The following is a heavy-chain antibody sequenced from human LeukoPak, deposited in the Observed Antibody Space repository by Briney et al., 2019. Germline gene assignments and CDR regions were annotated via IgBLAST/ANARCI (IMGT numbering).Heavy chain of an antibody. CDR1: GFTSSTYG. V-gene: IGHV3-33*01. Sequence: GGSLRLSCAASGFTSSTYGMHWVRQAPGKGLEWVAVIWYDGSDKYYADSVKGRFTISRDNSKNTLYLQMNSLRAEDTAVYYCARDSIRDGYNSDYFDYWGQGTLVTVSS. CDR2: IWYDGSDK. J-gene: IGHJ4*02. CDR3: ARDSIRDGYNSDYFDY. D-gene: IGHD5-24*01.